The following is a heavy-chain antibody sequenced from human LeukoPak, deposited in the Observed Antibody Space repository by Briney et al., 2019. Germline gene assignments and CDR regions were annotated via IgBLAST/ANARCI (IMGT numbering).Heavy chain of an antibody. CDR2: INPNSGGT. J-gene: IGHJ5*02. D-gene: IGHD1-20*01. CDR1: GYTFTGYY. CDR3: ASNPLITGIPFWDNWFDP. V-gene: IGHV1-2*02. Sequence: ASVKVSCKASGYTFTGYYMHWVRQAPGQGLEWMGWINPNSGGTNYAQKFQGRVTMTRDTSISTAYMELSRLRSDDTAVYYCASNPLITGIPFWDNWFDPWGQGTLVTASS.